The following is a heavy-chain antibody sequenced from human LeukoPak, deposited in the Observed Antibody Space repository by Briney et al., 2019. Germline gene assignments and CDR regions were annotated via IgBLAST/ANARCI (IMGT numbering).Heavy chain of an antibody. CDR3: ARPESRSPDAFDI. J-gene: IGHJ3*02. CDR1: GYSFTSYW. Sequence: GESLKISCKGSGYSFTSYWVGWVRQMPGKGLEWMGIIYPGDSDTRYSPSFQGQVTISADKSISTAYLQWSSLKASDTAMYYCARPESRSPDAFDIWGQGTMVTVSS. V-gene: IGHV5-51*01. CDR2: IYPGDSDT.